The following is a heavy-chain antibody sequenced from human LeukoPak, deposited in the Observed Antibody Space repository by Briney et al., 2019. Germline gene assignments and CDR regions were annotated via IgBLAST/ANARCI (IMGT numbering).Heavy chain of an antibody. V-gene: IGHV4-4*07. Sequence: SETLSLTCSVSGGSIRNYFWSWTRQPAGKGLEWIGRIYTSGSTDYNPPLRSRVTMSVDTSRNQYSLKLTSVTAADTAVYYCARESKSYDGSGFYHDYWGQGTLVAVSS. D-gene: IGHD3-22*01. J-gene: IGHJ4*02. CDR1: GGSIRNYF. CDR3: ARESKSYDGSGFYHDY. CDR2: IYTSGST.